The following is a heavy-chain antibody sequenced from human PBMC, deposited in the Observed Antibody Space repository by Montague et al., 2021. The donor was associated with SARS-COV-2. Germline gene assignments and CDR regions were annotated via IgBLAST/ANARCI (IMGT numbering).Heavy chain of an antibody. V-gene: IGHV4-31*03. CDR1: GGSITSGAYY. Sequence: TLSLTCTVSGGSITSGAYYWSWLRPHPGKGLEWIGYIYYSGRTFLNPSLQSRVTISVDTSNNQFSLKVTSVTAAATAVDYCASEWGRGGDRYWYLDLWGQGTMVTVSS. J-gene: IGHJ2*01. CDR3: ASEWGRGGDRYWYLDL. CDR2: IYYSGRT. D-gene: IGHD2-21*02.